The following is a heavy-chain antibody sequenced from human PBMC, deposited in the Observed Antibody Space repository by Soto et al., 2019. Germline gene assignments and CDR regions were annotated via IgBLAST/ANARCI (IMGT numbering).Heavy chain of an antibody. CDR1: GGTFGSHG. J-gene: IGHJ4*02. CDR2: FIAMLGTP. D-gene: IGHD5-18*01. CDR3: ARGAMAKFDY. V-gene: IGHV1-69*01. Sequence: QVQLVQSGAEVKKPGSSVKVSCKASGGTFGSHGVAWLRQAPGQGLEWMGGFIAMLGTPTYAKKVQGRATITADESLTSSYLELRSLRSEDAAVYFWARGAMAKFDYWGQGTVVTVSS.